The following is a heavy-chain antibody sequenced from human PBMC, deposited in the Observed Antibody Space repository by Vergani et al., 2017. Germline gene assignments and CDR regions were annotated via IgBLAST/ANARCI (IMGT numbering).Heavy chain of an antibody. J-gene: IGHJ4*02. CDR2: IYYSGST. CDR3: ARSWGGFDFDY. Sequence: QVQLQESGPGLVKPSQTLSLTCTVSGGSISSGSYYWSWIRQPAGKGLEWIGYIYYSGSTNYNPSLKSRVTISVDTSKNQFSLKLSSVTAADTAVYYCARSWGGFDFDYWGQGTLVTVSS. CDR1: GGSISSGSYY. V-gene: IGHV4-61*10. D-gene: IGHD3-16*01.